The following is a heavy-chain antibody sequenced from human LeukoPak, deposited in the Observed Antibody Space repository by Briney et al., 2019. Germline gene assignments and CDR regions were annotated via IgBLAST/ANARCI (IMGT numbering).Heavy chain of an antibody. CDR3: ARDRTTRNWFDP. V-gene: IGHV3-30*04. CDR1: GFTFSSYV. CDR2: ISYDGSNE. J-gene: IGHJ5*02. D-gene: IGHD4-17*01. Sequence: GGSLRLSCAASGFTFSSYVMHWVRQAPGKGLEWVAIISYDGSNEYYADSVKGRFTISRDNSKNTLYLQMNSLRAADTAVYYCARDRTTRNWFDPWGQGTLVTVSS.